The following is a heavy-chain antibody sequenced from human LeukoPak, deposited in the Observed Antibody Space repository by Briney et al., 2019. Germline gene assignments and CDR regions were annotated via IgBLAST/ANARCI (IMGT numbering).Heavy chain of an antibody. J-gene: IGHJ4*02. Sequence: GGSLRPSCAASGFTFDDYAMHWVRQAPGKGLEWVSGISWNSGSIGYADSVKGRFTISRDNAKNSLYLQMNSLRAEDTALYYCAKDSSGGYSSSPGVFYYFDYWGQGTLVTVSS. CDR3: AKDSSGGYSSSPGVFYYFDY. CDR2: ISWNSGSI. V-gene: IGHV3-9*01. CDR1: GFTFDDYA. D-gene: IGHD6-6*01.